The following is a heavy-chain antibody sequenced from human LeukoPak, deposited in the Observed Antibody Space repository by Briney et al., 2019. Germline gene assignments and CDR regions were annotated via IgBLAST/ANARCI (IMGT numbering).Heavy chain of an antibody. V-gene: IGHV4-34*01. Sequence: SETLSLTCAVYGGSFSGYYWSWIRQPPGKGLEWIGEINHSGSTNYNPSLKSRVTISVDTSKNQFSLKLSSVTAADTAVYYCARQSSSSWRAYYYYYMDVWGKGTTVTISS. CDR3: ARQSSSSWRAYYYYYMDV. D-gene: IGHD6-13*01. CDR1: GGSFSGYY. CDR2: INHSGST. J-gene: IGHJ6*03.